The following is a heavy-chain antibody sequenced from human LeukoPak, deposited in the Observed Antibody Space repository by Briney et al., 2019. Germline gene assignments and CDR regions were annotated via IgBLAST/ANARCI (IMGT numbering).Heavy chain of an antibody. CDR3: TRVLRGYGGYYFDY. V-gene: IGHV3-49*03. D-gene: IGHD4-23*01. Sequence: GRSLRLSCTASGFTFGDYAMSWFRQAAGKGLEWEGFIRSKAYGGTTEYAASVKGRFTISRDDSKSIAYLQMNSLKTEDTAVYYCTRVLRGYGGYYFDYWGQGTLVTVSS. CDR1: GFTFGDYA. J-gene: IGHJ4*02. CDR2: IRSKAYGGTT.